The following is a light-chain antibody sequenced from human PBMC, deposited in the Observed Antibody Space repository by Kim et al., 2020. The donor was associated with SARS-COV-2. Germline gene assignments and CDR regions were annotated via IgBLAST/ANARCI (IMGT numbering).Light chain of an antibody. J-gene: IGLJ3*02. Sequence: GQSVTISCPGTSSDVGNYNFVSWDQQHPGKAPRLMIFDVSKRPSGVPDRFSGSKSGNTASLTISGLQAEDEADYYCCSYAGRYTRVFGGGTQLTVL. CDR3: CSYAGRYTRV. CDR2: DVS. V-gene: IGLV2-11*03. CDR1: SSDVGNYNF.